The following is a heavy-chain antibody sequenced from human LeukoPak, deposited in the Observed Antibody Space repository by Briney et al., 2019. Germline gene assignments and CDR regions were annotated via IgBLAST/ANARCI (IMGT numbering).Heavy chain of an antibody. CDR2: ISWDGGST. V-gene: IGHV3-43*01. Sequence: GGSLRLSCAASGFTFDDYTMHWVRQAPGKGLEWVSLISWDGGSTYYADSVKGRFTISRDNSKNSLYLQMNSLRTEDTALYYCAKGGQWEQVVPWFGPWGQGTLVTVSS. D-gene: IGHD6-13*01. CDR3: AKGGQWEQVVPWFGP. CDR1: GFTFDDYT. J-gene: IGHJ5*02.